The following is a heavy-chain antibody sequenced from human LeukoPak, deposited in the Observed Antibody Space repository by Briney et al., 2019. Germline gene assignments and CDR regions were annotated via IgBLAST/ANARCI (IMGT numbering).Heavy chain of an antibody. CDR1: GFTFSSYS. Sequence: GGSLRLSCAASGFTFSSYSMNWVRQAPGKGLEWISYISVSSSTIYYADSVKGRFTISRDNAKNSLYLQMNSLRAEDTAVYYCARDFNYDSSGYLGYWGQGTLVTVSS. CDR3: ARDFNYDSSGYLGY. J-gene: IGHJ4*02. D-gene: IGHD3-22*01. CDR2: ISVSSSTI. V-gene: IGHV3-48*04.